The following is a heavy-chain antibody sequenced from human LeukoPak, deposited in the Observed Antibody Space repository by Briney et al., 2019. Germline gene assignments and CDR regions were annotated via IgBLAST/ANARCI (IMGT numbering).Heavy chain of an antibody. CDR2: INHSGST. CDR3: ARGLSGSYRGP. CDR1: GGSFSGYY. D-gene: IGHD1-26*01. Sequence: SETLSLTCAVYGGSFSGYYWSWIRQPPGKGLEWIGEINHSGSTNYNPSLKSRVTISVDTSKNRFSLRLSSVTAADTAVYYCARGLSGSYRGPWGQGTLVTVSS. V-gene: IGHV4-34*01. J-gene: IGHJ4*02.